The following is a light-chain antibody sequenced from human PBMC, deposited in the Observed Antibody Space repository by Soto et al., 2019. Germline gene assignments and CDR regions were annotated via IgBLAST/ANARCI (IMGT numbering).Light chain of an antibody. CDR2: EVS. J-gene: IGLJ2*01. CDR1: SSDVGGYNF. CDR3: SSYTSDNTKV. V-gene: IGLV2-14*01. Sequence: QSALTQPASVSGSPGQSITISCTGTSSDVGGYNFVSWHQQHPGKAPQLLIFEVSNRPSGVSNRFSGSKSGNTASLTISGLQTEDEADYYCSSYTSDNTKVFGGGTKLTVL.